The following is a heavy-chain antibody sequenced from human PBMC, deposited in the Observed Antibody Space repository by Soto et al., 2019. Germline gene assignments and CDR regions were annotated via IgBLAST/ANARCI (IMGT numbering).Heavy chain of an antibody. Sequence: QVQLVQSGAEVKKPGASVKVSCKASGYTFTTYSMHWVRQAHGQRLEWMGWMNPLNGDTKYSQRFQGRHTIIRDTSASAAYMELSSLRSEETAIYYCARGNSGAFDIWGQGTMVTVSS. CDR3: ARGNSGAFDI. V-gene: IGHV1-3*01. CDR2: MNPLNGDT. J-gene: IGHJ3*02. CDR1: GYTFTTYS. D-gene: IGHD6-19*01.